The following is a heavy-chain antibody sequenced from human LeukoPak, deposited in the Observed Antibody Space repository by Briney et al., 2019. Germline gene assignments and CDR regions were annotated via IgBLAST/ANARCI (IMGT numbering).Heavy chain of an antibody. CDR1: GFTFDDYA. CDR3: AKGIRNFDY. CDR2: ISYDGSNK. Sequence: GRSLRLSCAASGFTFDDYAMHWVRQAPGKGLEWVAVISYDGSNKYYADSVKGRFTISRDNSKNTLYLQMNSLRAEDTAVYYCAKGIRNFDYWGQGTLVTVSS. J-gene: IGHJ4*02. V-gene: IGHV3-30*18.